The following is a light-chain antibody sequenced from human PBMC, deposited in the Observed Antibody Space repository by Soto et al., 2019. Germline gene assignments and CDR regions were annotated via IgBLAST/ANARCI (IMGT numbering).Light chain of an antibody. J-gene: IGLJ1*01. Sequence: QSVLTQPPSVSGAPGQRVTISCTGSSSNIGAGYDVHWYQQLPGTAPKLLIYGNSNRPSRVPDRFSGSKSGTSASLAITVLQAEDEADYYCQSYDSSLSYVFGTGTKLTV. CDR2: GNS. CDR3: QSYDSSLSYV. V-gene: IGLV1-40*01. CDR1: SSNIGAGYD.